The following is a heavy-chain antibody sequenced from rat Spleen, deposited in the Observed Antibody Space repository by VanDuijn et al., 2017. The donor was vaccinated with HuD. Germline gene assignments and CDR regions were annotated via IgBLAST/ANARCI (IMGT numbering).Heavy chain of an antibody. CDR2: VWIGGNT. V-gene: IGHV2S63*01. D-gene: IGHD1-2*01. J-gene: IGHJ2*01. CDR3: TRRGEYSNFQFDS. CDR1: GFSLTDYD. Sequence: EVQLKESGPGLVQPSETLSLTCTVSGFSLTDYDVHWVRQSPGKGLEWMGAVWIGGNTVYNLGLKFRLSINRDTSKSQVFLKMDSLQVEDTAIYYCTRRGEYSNFQFDSWGQGVMVTVSS.